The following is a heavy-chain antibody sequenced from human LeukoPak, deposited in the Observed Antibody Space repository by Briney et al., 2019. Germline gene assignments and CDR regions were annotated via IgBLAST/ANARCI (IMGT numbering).Heavy chain of an antibody. D-gene: IGHD2-2*01. J-gene: IGHJ4*02. Sequence: ASVKVSCKASGGTFSSYAISWVRQAPGQGLEWMGGIIPIFGTANYAQKFQGRVTITADESTSTAYMELSSLRSEDTAVYYCASGPSIVVVPAARLIFDYWGQGTLVTVSS. CDR2: IIPIFGTA. CDR1: GGTFSSYA. V-gene: IGHV1-69*13. CDR3: ASGPSIVVVPAARLIFDY.